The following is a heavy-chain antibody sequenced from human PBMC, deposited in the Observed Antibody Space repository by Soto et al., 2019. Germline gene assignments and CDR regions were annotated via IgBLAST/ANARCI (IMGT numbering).Heavy chain of an antibody. CDR1: GFTFSDYY. CDR2: ISSSGSTI. V-gene: IGHV3-11*01. J-gene: IGHJ3*02. CDR3: ARDRRYYDSSGYPHAAAFDI. Sequence: GGSLRLSCAASGFTFSDYYMSWIRQAPGKGLEWVSYISSSGSTIYYADSVKGRFTISRDNAKNSLYLQMNSLRAEDTAVYYCARDRRYYDSSGYPHAAAFDIWGQGTMVTVS. D-gene: IGHD3-22*01.